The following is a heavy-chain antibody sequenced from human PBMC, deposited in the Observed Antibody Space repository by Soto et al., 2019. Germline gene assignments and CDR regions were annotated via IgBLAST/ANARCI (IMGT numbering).Heavy chain of an antibody. V-gene: IGHV3-33*01. J-gene: IGHJ4*02. Sequence: QVQLVESGGGVVQPGRSLRLSCVASGISFGSYGMHWVRQAPGKGLEWVAFIWYDGSNQYYSDSVKGRFTISRDNSMNYVSLLIDILRVEDTGIYFCARDGALQDIEFWGQGSGVSVSS. D-gene: IGHD3-16*01. CDR3: ARDGALQDIEF. CDR2: IWYDGSNQ. CDR1: GISFGSYG.